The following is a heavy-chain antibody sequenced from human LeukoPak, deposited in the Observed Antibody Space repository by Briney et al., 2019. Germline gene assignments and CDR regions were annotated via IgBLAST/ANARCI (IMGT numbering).Heavy chain of an antibody. CDR3: AKVEDYYGSGAYGMDV. CDR1: GFTFSSYA. J-gene: IGHJ6*02. Sequence: GGSLRLSCAASGFTFSSYAMSWVRQAPGKGLEWVSAISGSGGSTYCADSVKGRFAISRDNSKNTLYLQMNSLRAEDTAVYYCAKVEDYYGSGAYGMDVWGQGTTVTVSS. V-gene: IGHV3-23*01. D-gene: IGHD3-10*01. CDR2: ISGSGGST.